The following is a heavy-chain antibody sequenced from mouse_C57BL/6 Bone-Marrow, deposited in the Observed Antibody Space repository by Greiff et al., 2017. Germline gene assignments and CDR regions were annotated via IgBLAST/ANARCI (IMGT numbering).Heavy chain of an antibody. CDR1: GFNIKDDY. Sequence: VQLKQSGAELVRPGASVKLSCTASGFNIKDDYMHWVKQRPEQGLEWIGWIDPENGDTASASKFQGKATITADTSSNTAYLQLSSLTSEDTAVYYCTLPGMDYWGQGTSVTVAS. J-gene: IGHJ4*01. V-gene: IGHV14-4*01. CDR3: TLPGMDY. CDR2: IDPENGDT.